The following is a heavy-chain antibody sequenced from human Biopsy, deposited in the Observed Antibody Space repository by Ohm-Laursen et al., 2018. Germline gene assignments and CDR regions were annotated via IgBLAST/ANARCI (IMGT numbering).Heavy chain of an antibody. J-gene: IGHJ6*02. CDR3: ARDMTVTARPYYYSGVDV. D-gene: IGHD4-17*01. V-gene: IGHV1-2*02. Sequence: VSSVKVSCKASAYSVTDYFIHWVRHAPGQGFEWMGWINPKSGAANHAQNFQGRVSMTRDTSIHTVYLELNSLRSDDTAVYYCARDMTVTARPYYYSGVDVWGPGTRVTVSS. CDR1: AYSVTDYF. CDR2: INPKSGAA.